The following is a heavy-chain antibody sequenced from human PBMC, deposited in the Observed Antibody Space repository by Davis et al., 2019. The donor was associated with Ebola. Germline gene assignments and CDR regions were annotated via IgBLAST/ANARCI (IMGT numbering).Heavy chain of an antibody. J-gene: IGHJ4*02. Sequence: SVKVSCKASGGTFSSYGISWVRQAPGQGLDWMGGIIPVFGIPKYAQKFQGRVTFTADESTSTAYMELSSLRSEDTAVYYCARDRYSDGSGYFFEQSHWGQGTLVTVSS. V-gene: IGHV1-69*13. D-gene: IGHD3-22*01. CDR1: GGTFSSYG. CDR2: IIPVFGIP. CDR3: ARDRYSDGSGYFFEQSH.